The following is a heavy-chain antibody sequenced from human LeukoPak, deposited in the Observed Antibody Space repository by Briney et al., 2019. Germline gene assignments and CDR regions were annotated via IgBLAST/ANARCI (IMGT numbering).Heavy chain of an antibody. V-gene: IGHV3-74*01. CDR2: INSDGSSI. J-gene: IGHJ6*02. D-gene: IGHD5-12*01. Sequence: GGSLRLSCAASGFTFGSSWMHWVRRAPGKGLDWVSRINSDGSSIAYADSVKGRFTISRDNAKNSLYLQMNSLRAEDTAVYYCARDVAVRGFYYYYGMDVWGQGTTVTVSS. CDR1: GFTFGSSW. CDR3: ARDVAVRGFYYYYGMDV.